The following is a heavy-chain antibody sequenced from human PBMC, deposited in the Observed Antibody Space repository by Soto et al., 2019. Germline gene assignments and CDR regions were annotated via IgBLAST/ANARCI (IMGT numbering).Heavy chain of an antibody. CDR2: ISSSSSYI. J-gene: IGHJ6*02. Sequence: GGSLRLSCAASGFTFSSYSMNWVRQAPGKGLEWVSSISSSSSYIYYADSVKGRFTISRDNAKNSLYLQMNSLRAEDTAVYYCARDLPGDYYYGMDVWGQGTTVTVSS. CDR1: GFTFSSYS. V-gene: IGHV3-21*01. CDR3: ARDLPGDYYYGMDV.